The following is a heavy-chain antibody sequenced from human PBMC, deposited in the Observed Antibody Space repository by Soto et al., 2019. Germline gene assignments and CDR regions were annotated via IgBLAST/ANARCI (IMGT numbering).Heavy chain of an antibody. CDR3: ARVGGYCSSTGCYPENYFDP. CDR1: GGSISSGDYY. D-gene: IGHD2-2*01. J-gene: IGHJ5*02. V-gene: IGHV4-30-4*01. CDR2: IYYTGST. Sequence: SETLSLTCTVSGGSISSGDYYWSWIRQPPGKGLEWIGYIYYTGSTDSNPSLKSRVTTSVDASKNQFSLKLSSVTAADTAVYYCARVGGYCSSTGCYPENYFDPWGQGTLVTVSS.